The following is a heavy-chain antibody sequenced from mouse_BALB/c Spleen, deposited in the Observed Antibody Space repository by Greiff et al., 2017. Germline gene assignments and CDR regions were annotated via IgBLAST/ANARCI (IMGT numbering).Heavy chain of an antibody. CDR2: IDPANGNT. CDR1: GFNIKDTY. J-gene: IGHJ4*01. D-gene: IGHD2-2*01. V-gene: IGHV14-3*02. Sequence: EVQLQQSGAELVKPGASVKLSCTASGFNIKDTYMHWVKQRPEQGLEWIGRIDPANGNTKYDPKFQGKATITADTSSNTAYLQLSSLTSEDTAVYYCARVYYGYDYAMDYWGQGTSVTVSS. CDR3: ARVYYGYDYAMDY.